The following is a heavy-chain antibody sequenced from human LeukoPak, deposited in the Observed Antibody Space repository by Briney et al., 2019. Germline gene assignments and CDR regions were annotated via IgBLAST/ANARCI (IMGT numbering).Heavy chain of an antibody. D-gene: IGHD2-15*01. CDR1: GGSISSYY. V-gene: IGHV4-4*07. J-gene: IGHJ4*02. CDR2: IYTSGST. Sequence: SETLSLTCTVSGGSISSYYWSWIRQPAGKGLEWIGRIYTSGSTNYNPSLKSRVTISVDTSKNQFSLKMSSVTAADTAVYYCARLVVVAATGLEGFDYWGQGTLVIVSS. CDR3: ARLVVVAATGLEGFDY.